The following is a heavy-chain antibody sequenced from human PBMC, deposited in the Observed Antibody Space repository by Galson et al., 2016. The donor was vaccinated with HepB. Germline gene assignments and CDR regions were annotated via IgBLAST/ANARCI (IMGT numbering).Heavy chain of an antibody. J-gene: IGHJ5*02. CDR1: GFTFTDYG. D-gene: IGHD2/OR15-2a*01. Sequence: SLRLSCAASGFTFTDYGMHWVRQAPGKGLEWVAVISYDGSTPYIADSVRGRFSISRDNSKSTLYLQMNSLRADDTAVYYCPKDRGTFLPPVNWFDPWGQGTLVSVSS. CDR2: ISYDGSTP. V-gene: IGHV3-30*18. CDR3: PKDRGTFLPPVNWFDP.